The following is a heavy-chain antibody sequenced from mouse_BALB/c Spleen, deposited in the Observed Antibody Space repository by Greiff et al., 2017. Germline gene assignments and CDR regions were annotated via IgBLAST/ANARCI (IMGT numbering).Heavy chain of an antibody. CDR1: GYSITSDYA. Sequence: EVQLQESGPGLVKPSQSLSLTCTVTGYSITSDYAWNWIRQFPGNKLEWMGYISYSGSTSYNPSLKSRISITRDTSKNQFFLQLNSVTTEDTATYYCARSRQLGPFAYWGQGTLVTVSA. J-gene: IGHJ3*01. CDR3: ARSRQLGPFAY. V-gene: IGHV3-2*02. CDR2: ISYSGST. D-gene: IGHD3-2*01.